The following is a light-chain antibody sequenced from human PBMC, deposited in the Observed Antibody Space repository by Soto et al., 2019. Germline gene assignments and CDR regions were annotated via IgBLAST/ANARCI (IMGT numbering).Light chain of an antibody. CDR3: QQYNSYSQT. V-gene: IGKV1-5*01. J-gene: IGKJ1*01. Sequence: DIQMTQSPSTLSGSVGDRVTITCRASQTISSWLAWYQQKPGKAPNLLIYDASSLESGVPSRFSGSGSGTEFTLTISSLQPDDFATYYCQQYNSYSQTFGQGTKVDIK. CDR1: QTISSW. CDR2: DAS.